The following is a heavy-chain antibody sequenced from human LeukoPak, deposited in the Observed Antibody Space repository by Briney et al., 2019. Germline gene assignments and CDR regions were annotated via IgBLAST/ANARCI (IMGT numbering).Heavy chain of an antibody. CDR3: ARAAKWEFYHYYMDV. V-gene: IGHV3-48*01. J-gene: IGHJ6*03. CDR1: EFTFSSYS. CDR2: IGNGSGNR. Sequence: TGGSLRLSCVASEFTFSSYSMIWVRQAPGKGLEWISYIGNGSGNRYYADSVKGRFTISRDNAKNLLYLQMNNLRADDTAVYYCARAAKWEFYHYYMDVWGKGTTVAVSS. D-gene: IGHD1-26*01.